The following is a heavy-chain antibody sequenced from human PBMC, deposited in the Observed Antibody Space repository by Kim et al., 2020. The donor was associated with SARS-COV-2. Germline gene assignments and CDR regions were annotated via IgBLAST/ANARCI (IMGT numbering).Heavy chain of an antibody. CDR1: GFTFSSYS. CDR3: ARKGPDRGRVGATADY. D-gene: IGHD1-26*01. Sequence: GGSLRLSCAASGFTFSSYSMNWVRQAPGKGLEWVSYISSSSSTIYYADSVKGRFTISRDNAKNSLYLQMNSLRDEDTAVYYCARKGPDRGRVGATADYWGQGTLVTVSS. CDR2: ISSSSSTI. V-gene: IGHV3-48*02. J-gene: IGHJ4*02.